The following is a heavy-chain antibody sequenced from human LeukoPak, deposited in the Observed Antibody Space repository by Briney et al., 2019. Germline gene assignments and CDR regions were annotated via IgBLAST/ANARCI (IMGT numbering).Heavy chain of an antibody. CDR1: GYTFTGYY. Sequence: ASVKVSCNASGYTFTGYYMHWVRHAHGQGLERMGWSNPNSGGTNYAQKSQGRVTMIRDTTISTAYTELLRLRSDDTAVYYCARDLSGLNDYYYYYYMDVWGKGTTVTVSS. J-gene: IGHJ6*03. CDR2: SNPNSGGT. CDR3: ARDLSGLNDYYYYYYMDV. D-gene: IGHD5-12*01. V-gene: IGHV1-2*02.